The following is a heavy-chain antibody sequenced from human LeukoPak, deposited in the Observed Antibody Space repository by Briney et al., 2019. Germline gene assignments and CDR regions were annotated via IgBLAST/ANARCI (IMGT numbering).Heavy chain of an antibody. D-gene: IGHD2-15*01. CDR3: ARAGGYFWFDP. CDR2: ISYSGGT. V-gene: IGHV4-59*01. CDR1: GGSFSGYY. J-gene: IGHJ5*02. Sequence: SETLSLTCAVYGGSFSGYYWSWIRQPPGKGLEWIGYISYSGGTNYNPSLKSRVTISVDTSKNQFSLKLSSVTAADTAVYYCARAGGYFWFDPWGQGTLVTVSS.